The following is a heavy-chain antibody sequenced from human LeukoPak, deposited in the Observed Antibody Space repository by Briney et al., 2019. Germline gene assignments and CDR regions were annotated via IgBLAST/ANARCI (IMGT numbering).Heavy chain of an antibody. CDR2: INNDGGIT. CDR3: AKGGSSFPGDN. Sequence: PGGSLRLSCAASGFTFSSYWMHWVRHAPGKGLVWVSRINNDGGITNYADSVKGRFTISRDNAKNMLYLQMNSLRAEDTAVYYCAKGGSSFPGDNWGQGTLVTGSS. D-gene: IGHD1-26*01. CDR1: GFTFSSYW. V-gene: IGHV3-74*01. J-gene: IGHJ4*02.